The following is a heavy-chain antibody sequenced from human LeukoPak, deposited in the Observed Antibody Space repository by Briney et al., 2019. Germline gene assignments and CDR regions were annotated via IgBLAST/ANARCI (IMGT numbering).Heavy chain of an antibody. V-gene: IGHV1-18*01. Sequence: ASVKVSCKASGYTFTSYGISWVRQAPGQGLEWMGWISAYNGNTNYAQKLQGRVTITADKSTSTAYMELSSLRSEDTAVYYCAREYYYDSSGYLNWFDPWGQGTLVTVSS. CDR2: ISAYNGNT. CDR1: GYTFTSYG. CDR3: AREYYYDSSGYLNWFDP. D-gene: IGHD3-22*01. J-gene: IGHJ5*02.